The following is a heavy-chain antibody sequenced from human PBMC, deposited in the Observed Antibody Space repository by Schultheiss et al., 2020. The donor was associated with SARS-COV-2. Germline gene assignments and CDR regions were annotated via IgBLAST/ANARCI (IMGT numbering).Heavy chain of an antibody. V-gene: IGHV3-30*03. D-gene: IGHD6-6*01. Sequence: GGSLRLSCAASGFTFSSYSMNWVRQAPGKGLEWVAVISYDGSNKYYADSVKGRFTISRDNSKNTLYLQMDSLRAEDTAVYYCASLFGVYSSSRYFDYWGQGTLVTVSS. J-gene: IGHJ4*02. CDR1: GFTFSSYS. CDR3: ASLFGVYSSSRYFDY. CDR2: ISYDGSNK.